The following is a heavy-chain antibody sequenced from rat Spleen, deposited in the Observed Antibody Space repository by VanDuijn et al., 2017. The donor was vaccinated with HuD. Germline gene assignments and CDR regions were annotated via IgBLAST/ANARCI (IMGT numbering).Heavy chain of an antibody. D-gene: IGHD1-11*01. CDR3: ARESREGYYWYFDF. J-gene: IGHJ1*01. Sequence: QVQLKESGPGLVQPSQTLSLTCTVSGFSLTSYNVHWVRQPTGKGLEWMGFIRSSGSTEYNSEFKSRRSISRDTSKSQVFLQMNSLQTEDTGTYYCARESREGYYWYFDFWGPGAMVTVSS. CDR2: IRSSGST. V-gene: IGHV2-30*01. CDR1: GFSLTSYN.